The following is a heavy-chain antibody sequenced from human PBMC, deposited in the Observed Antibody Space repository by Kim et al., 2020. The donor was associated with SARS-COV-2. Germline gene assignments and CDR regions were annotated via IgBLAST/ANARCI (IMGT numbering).Heavy chain of an antibody. CDR3: ARSVVEPAALGDSRPFDY. CDR2: INHRGRT. J-gene: IGHJ4*01. Sequence: SETLSLTCAVYGGSFSGHYWSWIRQPPGKGLEWIGEINHRGRTNYNPSLKSRVTISVDTSKNQFSLQLTSVTAADTAVYYCARSVVEPAALGDSRPFDY. V-gene: IGHV4-34*01. D-gene: IGHD2-2*01. CDR1: GGSFSGHY.